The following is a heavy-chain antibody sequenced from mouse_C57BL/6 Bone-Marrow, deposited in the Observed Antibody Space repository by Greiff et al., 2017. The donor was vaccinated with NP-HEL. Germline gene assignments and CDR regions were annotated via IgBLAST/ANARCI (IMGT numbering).Heavy chain of an antibody. CDR3: ARSTRNLWFAY. J-gene: IGHJ3*01. CDR2: IYPRSGNT. CDR1: GYTFTSYG. D-gene: IGHD2-1*01. Sequence: VQLQQSGAELARPGASVKLSCKASGYTFTSYGISWVKQRTGQGLEWIGEIYPRSGNTYYNEKFKGKATLTADKSSSTAYMELRSLTSEDSAVYFCARSTRNLWFAYWGQGTLVTVSA. V-gene: IGHV1-81*01.